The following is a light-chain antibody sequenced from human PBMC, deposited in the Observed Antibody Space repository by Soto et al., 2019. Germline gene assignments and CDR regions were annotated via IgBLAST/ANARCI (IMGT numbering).Light chain of an antibody. J-gene: IGKJ2*01. Sequence: DIVMTQSPDSLAVSLGERATINCKSSQSIFYNSRNKDFLAWYQQKPGHPPKLLIYWASTREFGVPDRFSGSGSGTDFTLTISSLQAEDVALYFCQQYLTTPHTFGQGTRLEIK. V-gene: IGKV4-1*01. CDR2: WAS. CDR1: QSIFYNSRNKDF. CDR3: QQYLTTPHT.